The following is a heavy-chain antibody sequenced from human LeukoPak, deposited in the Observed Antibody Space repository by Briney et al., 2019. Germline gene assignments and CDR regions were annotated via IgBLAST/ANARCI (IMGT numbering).Heavy chain of an antibody. CDR1: GFTFSSYW. V-gene: IGHV3-7*01. CDR3: ASLGYGEKRGRASLYYYDSSGYREQNDY. J-gene: IGHJ4*02. CDR2: IKQDGSEK. D-gene: IGHD3-22*01. Sequence: GGSLRLSCAASGFTFSSYWMSWVRQAPGKGLEWVANIKQDGSEKYYVDSVKGRFTISRDNAKNSLYLQMHSLRAEDTAVYYCASLGYGEKRGRASLYYYDSSGYREQNDYWGQGTLVTVSS.